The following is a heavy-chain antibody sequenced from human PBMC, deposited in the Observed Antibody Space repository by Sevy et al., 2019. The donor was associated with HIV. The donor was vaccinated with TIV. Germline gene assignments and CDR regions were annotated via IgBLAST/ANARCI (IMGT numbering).Heavy chain of an antibody. J-gene: IGHJ6*02. CDR1: GFNLSSYS. Sequence: GGSLRLSCAASGFNLSSYSMNWVRQAPGKGLEWASYISGSSTTIYYADSVKGRFTISRDNAKNSLYLQMNSLRAEDTAVYYCAREGGYSDQGMDVWGQGSTVTVSS. V-gene: IGHV3-48*01. CDR3: AREGGYSDQGMDV. D-gene: IGHD5-12*01. CDR2: ISGSSTTI.